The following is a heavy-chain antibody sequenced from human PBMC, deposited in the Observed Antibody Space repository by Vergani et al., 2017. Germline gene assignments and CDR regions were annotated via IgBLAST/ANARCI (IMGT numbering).Heavy chain of an antibody. Sequence: EVQLVESGGGLVKRGGSLRLSCAASGFTFSSYSMNWVRQAPGKGLEWVSSISSSSSYIHYSDSLKGRFTISRDNAKSSLYLQMNSLRAEDTAVYYCAGDGDSGSRVDWYFDFWGRGTLVTVSS. J-gene: IGHJ2*01. CDR2: ISSSSSYI. D-gene: IGHD2-21*02. V-gene: IGHV3-21*01. CDR1: GFTFSSYS. CDR3: AGDGDSGSRVDWYFDF.